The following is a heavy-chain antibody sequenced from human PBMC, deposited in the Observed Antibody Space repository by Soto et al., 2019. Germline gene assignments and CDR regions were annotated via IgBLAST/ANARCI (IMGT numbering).Heavy chain of an antibody. D-gene: IGHD1-26*01. J-gene: IGHJ4*02. V-gene: IGHV4-30-4*01. CDR2: IYYSGTS. Sequence: PSETLSLTCTVSGVPISTDDYYWTWIRQPPGKGLEWIGYIYYSGTSYYNWSLKCRVTTSIDTSKNQLSLNLRSVSAADTAVHYFVIGEGVDGSHYHDNCGQGTLV. CDR3: VIGEGVDGSHYHDN. CDR1: GVPISTDDYY.